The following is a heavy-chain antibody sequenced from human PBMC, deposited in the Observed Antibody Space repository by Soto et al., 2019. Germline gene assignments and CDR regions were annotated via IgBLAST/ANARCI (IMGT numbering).Heavy chain of an antibody. D-gene: IGHD6-13*01. CDR3: ARAPSWYSFDY. CDR1: GYTFTSYA. Sequence: QVQLVQSGAEVKKPGASVKVSCKASGYTFTSYAMHWVRQAPGQRLEWMGWINAGNANTKYSQKFQGRFTFTRDTSASTAYMELSSLRSEDTAVYYCARAPSWYSFDYWGQGTLVTVSS. V-gene: IGHV1-3*01. CDR2: INAGNANT. J-gene: IGHJ4*02.